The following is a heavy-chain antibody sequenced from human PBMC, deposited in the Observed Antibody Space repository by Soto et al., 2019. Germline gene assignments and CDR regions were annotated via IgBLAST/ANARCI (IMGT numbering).Heavy chain of an antibody. CDR3: ASRTDFWSGYYTYYYYGMDV. Sequence: SETLSLTCTVSGGSISSGGYYWSWIRQHPGKGLEWVGYIYYSGSTYYNTSLKSRVTISVDTSKNQFSLKLSSVTAADTAVYYFASRTDFWSGYYTYYYYGMDVWGQGTTVTVSS. J-gene: IGHJ6*02. D-gene: IGHD3-3*01. CDR1: GGSISSGGYY. V-gene: IGHV4-31*03. CDR2: IYYSGST.